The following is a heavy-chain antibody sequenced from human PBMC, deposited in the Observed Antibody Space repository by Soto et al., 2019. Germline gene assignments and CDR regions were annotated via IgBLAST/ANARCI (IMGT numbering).Heavy chain of an antibody. V-gene: IGHV3-23*01. CDR1: GFTFSSYA. CDR3: AKDRYSSSPSGGFDP. Sequence: GGSLRLSCAASGFTFSSYAMSWDRQAPGKGLEWVSAISGSGGSTYYADSVKGRFTISRDNSKNTLYLQMNSLRAEDTAVYYCAKDRYSSSPSGGFDPWGQGTLVTVSS. CDR2: ISGSGGST. J-gene: IGHJ5*02. D-gene: IGHD6-6*01.